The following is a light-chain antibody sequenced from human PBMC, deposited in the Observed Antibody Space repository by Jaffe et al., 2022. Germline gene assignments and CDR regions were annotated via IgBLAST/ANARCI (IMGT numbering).Light chain of an antibody. J-gene: IGKJ2*01. CDR1: QSISTW. Sequence: DIQMTQSPSTLSASVGDTVTITCRASQSISTWLAWYQQKPGKAPKLLIYKASNLESGVPSRFSGSGSGTEFTLTISSLQPDDFATYYCQHCDNYPYTFGQGTKLEI. V-gene: IGKV1-5*03. CDR2: KAS. CDR3: QHCDNYPYT.